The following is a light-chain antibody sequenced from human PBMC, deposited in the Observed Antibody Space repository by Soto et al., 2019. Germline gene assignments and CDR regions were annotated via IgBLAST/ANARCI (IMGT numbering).Light chain of an antibody. CDR3: HQATSGLRT. Sequence: IVMTQSPVTLSMSPGDRATLSCRASQNVATNVAWYQQKPGQAPRLLYGASIRATGVPARFSGSGSGTEFTLTIDSLQSEDFAVFYCHQATSGLRTFGRGTRVEV. CDR1: QNVATN. J-gene: IGKJ1*01. CDR2: GAS. V-gene: IGKV3-15*01.